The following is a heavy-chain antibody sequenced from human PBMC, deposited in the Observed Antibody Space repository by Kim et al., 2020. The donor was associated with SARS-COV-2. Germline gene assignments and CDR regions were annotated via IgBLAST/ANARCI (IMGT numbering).Heavy chain of an antibody. J-gene: IGHJ5*02. CDR3: ARAAAAALNP. Sequence: STTYAQKFQGRVTMTRDTSTSTVYKELSSLRSEDKAMYYCARAAAAALNPWGQGTLVTVSS. D-gene: IGHD6-13*01. V-gene: IGHV1-46*01. CDR2: ST.